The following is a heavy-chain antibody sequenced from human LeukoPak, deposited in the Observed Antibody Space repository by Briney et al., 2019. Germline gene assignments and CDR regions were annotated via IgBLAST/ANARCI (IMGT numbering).Heavy chain of an antibody. J-gene: IGHJ5*02. D-gene: IGHD1-26*01. CDR2: IYHSGST. CDR3: ARGTGGPYSGSYYYHWGVQEGLNWFDP. V-gene: IGHV4-4*02. Sequence: PSETLSLTCAVSGGSISSSNWWSWVRQPPGKGLEWIGEIYHSGSTNYNPSLKSRVTMSVDTSKNQFSLKLSSVTAADTAVYYCARGTGGPYSGSYYYHWGVQEGLNWFDPWGQGTLVTVSS. CDR1: GGSISSSNW.